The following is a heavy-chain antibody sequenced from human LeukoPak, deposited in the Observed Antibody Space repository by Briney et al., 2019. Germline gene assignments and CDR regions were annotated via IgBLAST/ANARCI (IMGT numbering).Heavy chain of an antibody. CDR1: GGSISSSSYY. Sequence: SETLSLTCTVSGGSISSSSYYWGWIRQPPGKGLEWIGSIYYSGSTYYNPSLKSRVTISVDTSKNQFSLKLSSVTAADTAVYYCARHITIFGVVPYYFDYWGQGTLVTVSS. D-gene: IGHD3-3*01. CDR2: IYYSGST. J-gene: IGHJ4*02. V-gene: IGHV4-39*01. CDR3: ARHITIFGVVPYYFDY.